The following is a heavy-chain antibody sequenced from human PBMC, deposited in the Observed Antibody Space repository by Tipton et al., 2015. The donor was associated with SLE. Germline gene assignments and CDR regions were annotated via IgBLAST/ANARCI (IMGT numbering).Heavy chain of an antibody. D-gene: IGHD2-21*01. CDR2: IDYSGSA. Sequence: TLSLTCTVSGGSTSSHYWSWIRQPPGKGLEWIGYIDYSGSANYNPSLKSRVTMSVDTPKNQFSLELNSVTAADTAVYCCARGRSRRMIPTSFDYWYFDLWGRGTLVSVSS. V-gene: IGHV4-59*11. J-gene: IGHJ2*01. CDR3: ARGRSRRMIPTSFDYWYFDL. CDR1: GGSTSSHY.